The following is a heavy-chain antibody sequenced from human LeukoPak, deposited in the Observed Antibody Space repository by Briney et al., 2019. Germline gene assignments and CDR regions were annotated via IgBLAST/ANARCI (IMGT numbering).Heavy chain of an antibody. V-gene: IGHV3-20*01. D-gene: IGHD3-10*01. J-gene: IGHJ6*02. CDR2: INWNVAST. CDR3: ARSGSYYNYFYGMDV. CDR1: GFTFDNYG. Sequence: PAGSLRLSWAASGFTFDNYGISWVRQAPGKGLEWVSGINWNVASTGYADSVKGRFTISRDNAKNSLYLQMNSLRAEDTALYHCARSGSYYNYFYGMDVWGQGTTVTVSS.